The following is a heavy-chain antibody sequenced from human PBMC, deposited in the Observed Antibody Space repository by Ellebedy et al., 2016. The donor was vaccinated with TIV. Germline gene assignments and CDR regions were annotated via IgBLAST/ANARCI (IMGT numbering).Heavy chain of an antibody. CDR2: IKQDGSEE. V-gene: IGHV3-7*01. CDR3: ARDQWLGRAYYFDN. CDR1: GFTFSNYW. J-gene: IGHJ4*02. D-gene: IGHD6-19*01. Sequence: GESLKISCAASGFTFSNYWMNWVRQAPGKGLEWVANIKQDGSEEYYVDSVKGRFAISRDNARNSLYLQMNSLRAEDTAVYYCARDQWLGRAYYFDNWGQGTLVTVSS.